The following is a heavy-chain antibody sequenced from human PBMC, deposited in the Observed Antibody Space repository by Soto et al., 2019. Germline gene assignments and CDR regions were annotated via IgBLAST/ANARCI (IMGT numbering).Heavy chain of an antibody. J-gene: IGHJ4*02. CDR2: IRSEVYSYAT. Sequence: VQVAESGGGLVQPGGSLKLSCAASGFTFSGSAIHWVRQASGKGRDLVGRIRSEVYSYATTYAASMKGRFTISRDASTNTAYLHMSSLKTEDTAVYYCPPQDGEQRRNVWGQGTPVTVSS. CDR3: PPQDGEQRRNV. D-gene: IGHD4-17*01. CDR1: GFTFSGSA. V-gene: IGHV3-73*02.